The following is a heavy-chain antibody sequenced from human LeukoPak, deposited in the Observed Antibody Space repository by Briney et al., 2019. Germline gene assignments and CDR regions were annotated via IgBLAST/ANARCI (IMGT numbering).Heavy chain of an antibody. V-gene: IGHV3-43*02. D-gene: IGHD6-19*01. CDR3: ARESETSGWYDY. CDR1: GSIFDNYA. Sequence: GGSLRLSCAAPGSIFDNYAIHWVRQAPGKGLEWVSLISGDGGSTFYADSVRGRFTISRDNTRKSLSLQMSSLRGEDTALYYCARESETSGWYDYWGQGTLVTVSS. CDR2: ISGDGGST. J-gene: IGHJ4*02.